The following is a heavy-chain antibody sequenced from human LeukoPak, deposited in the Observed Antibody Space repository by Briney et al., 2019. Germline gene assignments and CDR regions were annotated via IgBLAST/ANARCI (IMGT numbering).Heavy chain of an antibody. D-gene: IGHD5-12*01. J-gene: IGHJ6*03. CDR1: GFTFSSYS. Sequence: GGSLRLSCAASGFTFSSYSMNWVRQAPGKGLEWVSSISSSSNYIYYADSVKGRFTISRDNAKNSLYLQMNSLRAEDTAVYYCARLRGYSGYETFDHYYMDVWGKGTTVTVSS. CDR3: ARLRGYSGYETFDHYYMDV. V-gene: IGHV3-21*01. CDR2: ISSSSNYI.